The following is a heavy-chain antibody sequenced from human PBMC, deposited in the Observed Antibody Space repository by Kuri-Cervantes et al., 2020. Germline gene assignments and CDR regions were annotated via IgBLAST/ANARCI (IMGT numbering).Heavy chain of an antibody. V-gene: IGHV1-8*02. CDR1: GYTFTSYD. J-gene: IGHJ3*02. CDR2: MNPNSGNT. CDR3: ARPGRNYYDSSGYYYGAFDI. Sequence: ASVKVSCKASGYTFTSYDINWVRQATGQGLEWMGWMNPNSGNTGYAQKFQGRVTMTRNTSISTAYMELSSLRSEDTAVYYCARPGRNYYDSSGYYYGAFDIWGQGTMVTVSS. D-gene: IGHD3-22*01.